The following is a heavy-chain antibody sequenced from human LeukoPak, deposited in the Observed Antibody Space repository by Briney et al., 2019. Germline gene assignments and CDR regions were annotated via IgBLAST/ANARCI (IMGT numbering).Heavy chain of an antibody. CDR3: ARDLHYYGSGSGVGY. Sequence: PGGSLRLSCAASGFTFSTYWMSWVRQAPGKGLEWVANIKQDGSEKYYVDSVKGRFTISRDNAKNSLYLQMNSLRAEDTAVYYCARDLHYYGSGSGVGYWGQGTLVTVSS. CDR2: IKQDGSEK. J-gene: IGHJ4*02. CDR1: GFTFSTYW. V-gene: IGHV3-7*03. D-gene: IGHD3-10*01.